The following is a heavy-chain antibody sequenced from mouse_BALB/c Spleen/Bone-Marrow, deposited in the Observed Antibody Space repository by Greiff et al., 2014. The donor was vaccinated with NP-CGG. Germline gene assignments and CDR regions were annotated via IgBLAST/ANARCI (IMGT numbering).Heavy chain of an antibody. CDR3: ARGKGIYLGFAY. D-gene: IGHD2-1*01. CDR2: IEPANGNT. CDR1: GFNIKDTY. Sequence: VQLQQSGAELVKPGASVKLSCTASGFNIKDTYMNWVKQRPEQGLEWIGRIEPANGNTKYDPKFQGKATITTDTSSNTAYLQLSSLTSKDTAVYYCARGKGIYLGFAYWGQGTLVTVSA. J-gene: IGHJ3*01. V-gene: IGHV14-3*02.